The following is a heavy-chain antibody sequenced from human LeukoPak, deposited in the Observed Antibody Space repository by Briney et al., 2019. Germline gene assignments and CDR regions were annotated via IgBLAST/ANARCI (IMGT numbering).Heavy chain of an antibody. D-gene: IGHD2/OR15-2a*01. CDR2: IYDSGST. Sequence: SETLSLTCIVSGGSISSGGHPWSWIRQSPGKGLEWIGYIYDSGSTFYNPSLKSRVTMSIDRSNNQFSLKLSSVTAADTAVYYCARESNINNWFEPWGQGTLVTVSS. CDR1: GGSISSGGHP. J-gene: IGHJ5*02. V-gene: IGHV4-30-2*06. CDR3: ARESNINNWFEP.